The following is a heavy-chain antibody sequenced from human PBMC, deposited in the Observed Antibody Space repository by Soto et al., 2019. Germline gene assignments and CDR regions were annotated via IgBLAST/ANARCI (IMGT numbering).Heavy chain of an antibody. CDR3: AKDGGKDGYFVNWFDP. CDR1: GGTFSNYA. Sequence: QVQLVQSGAEVKKPGSSVKVSCKASGGTFSNYAITWVRQAPGQGLEWQGRIIPIFGSANYAQKFQGRVTITADESTTTAYMELSSLRSDDTAVYYCAKDGGKDGYFVNWFDPWGQGTLVTVSS. CDR2: IIPIFGSA. V-gene: IGHV1-69*15. J-gene: IGHJ5*02. D-gene: IGHD5-12*01.